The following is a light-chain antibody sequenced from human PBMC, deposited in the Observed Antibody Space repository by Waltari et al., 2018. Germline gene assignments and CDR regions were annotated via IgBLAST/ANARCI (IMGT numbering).Light chain of an antibody. CDR1: QSVSSD. J-gene: IGKJ1*01. V-gene: IGKV3-15*01. CDR3: QQYNNWPPGT. CDR2: GSS. Sequence: ETVLTQSPANLSVSPGERATLSCRASQSVSSDLAWYQQKPGQAPRLLIYGSSTRATAIPARFSASGSGTEFTLTISSLQSEDFAVYYCQQYNNWPPGTFGQGTTVEIK.